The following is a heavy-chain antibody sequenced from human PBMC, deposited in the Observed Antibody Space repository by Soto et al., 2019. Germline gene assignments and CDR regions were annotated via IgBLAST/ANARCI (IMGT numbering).Heavy chain of an antibody. CDR1: GYTFPSYY. CDR3: ARAQYYYDSSGYSSHSDY. J-gene: IGHJ4*02. Sequence: GASVKVSCKASGYTFPSYYMHWVRQAPGQGLEWMGIINPSGGSTSYAQKFQGRVTMTRDTSTSTVYMELSSLRSEDTAVYYCARAQYYYDSSGYSSHSDYWGQGTLVTVSS. CDR2: INPSGGST. D-gene: IGHD3-22*01. V-gene: IGHV1-46*01.